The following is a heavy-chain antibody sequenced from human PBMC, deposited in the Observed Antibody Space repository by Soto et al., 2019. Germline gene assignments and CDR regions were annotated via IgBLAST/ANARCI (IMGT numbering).Heavy chain of an antibody. CDR3: ARGPVSKGAARHYYYYMDV. J-gene: IGHJ6*03. D-gene: IGHD6-6*01. CDR2: IYYSGST. Sequence: SETLSLTCTVSGGSISSYYWSWIRQPPGKGLEWIGYIYYSGSTNYNPSLKSRVTISVDTSKNQFSLKLSSVTAADTAVYYCARGPVSKGAARHYYYYMDVWGKGTTVTVSS. CDR1: GGSISSYY. V-gene: IGHV4-59*08.